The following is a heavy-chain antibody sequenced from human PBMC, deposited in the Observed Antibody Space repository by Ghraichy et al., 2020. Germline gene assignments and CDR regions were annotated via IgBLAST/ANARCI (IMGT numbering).Heavy chain of an antibody. CDR3: ARGSVRWVYYYYYGMDV. CDR2: INHSGST. Sequence: SETLSLTCAVYGGSFSGYYWSWIRQPPGKGLEWIGEINHSGSTNYNPSLKSRVTISVDTSKNQFSLKLSSVTAADTAVYYCARGSVRWVYYYYYGMDVWGHGTAVTVSS. J-gene: IGHJ6*02. V-gene: IGHV4-34*01. CDR1: GGSFSGYY. D-gene: IGHD4-23*01.